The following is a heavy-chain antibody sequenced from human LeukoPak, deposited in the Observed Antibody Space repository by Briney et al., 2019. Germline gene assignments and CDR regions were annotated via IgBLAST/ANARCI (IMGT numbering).Heavy chain of an antibody. D-gene: IGHD6-19*01. V-gene: IGHV4-39*07. CDR1: GGSISSSSYY. CDR3: ARITNGWSFDY. J-gene: IGHJ4*02. Sequence: PSETLSLTCTVSGGSISSSSYYWGWIRQPPGKGLEWIGSIYYSRSTYYNPSLKSRVTISVDTSKNQFSLKLSSVTAADTAVYYCARITNGWSFDYWGQGTLVTVSS. CDR2: IYYSRST.